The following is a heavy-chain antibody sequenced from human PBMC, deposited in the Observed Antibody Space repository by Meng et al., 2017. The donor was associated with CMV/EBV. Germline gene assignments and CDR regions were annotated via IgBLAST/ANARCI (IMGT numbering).Heavy chain of an antibody. CDR2: ISSDGSGT. J-gene: IGHJ6*02. Sequence: GGSLRLSCAASGFTFSSYWMHWVRQAPGKGLVWVSRISSDGSGTTYADSVKGRFTISRDNAKNTLFLQMNSLRVEDTAVYYCARTSGDMDVWGQGNTVTVSS. CDR3: ARTSGDMDV. CDR1: GFTFSSYW. V-gene: IGHV3-74*01.